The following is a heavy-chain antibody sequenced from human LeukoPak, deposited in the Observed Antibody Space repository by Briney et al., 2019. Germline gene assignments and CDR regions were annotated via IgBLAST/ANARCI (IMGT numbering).Heavy chain of an antibody. Sequence: GGSLRLSCAASGFTFRNYWMHWVRQTPGKGLEWVSRINRDGANTNYADSMKGRFTISRDNAKNTLYLEMNSLRAEDTALYYCVRDTSSYFDYWGQGTLVTVSS. CDR3: VRDTSSYFDY. J-gene: IGHJ4*02. CDR1: GFTFRNYW. CDR2: INRDGANT. V-gene: IGHV3-74*01.